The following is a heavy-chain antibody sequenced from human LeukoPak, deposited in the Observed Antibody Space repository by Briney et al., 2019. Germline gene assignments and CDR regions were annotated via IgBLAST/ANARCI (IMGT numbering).Heavy chain of an antibody. Sequence: GGSLRLSCAASGFAFSSYAMSWVRQGQGKGPEWVSSISDHGNSTYTAASVKGRFTISRDNSKNTLYLQMNSLGAEDTAVYYCAKDLIYSSSWSDNWGQGALVTVSS. CDR2: ISDHGNST. V-gene: IGHV3-23*01. CDR1: GFAFSSYA. CDR3: AKDLIYSSSWSDN. D-gene: IGHD6-13*01. J-gene: IGHJ1*01.